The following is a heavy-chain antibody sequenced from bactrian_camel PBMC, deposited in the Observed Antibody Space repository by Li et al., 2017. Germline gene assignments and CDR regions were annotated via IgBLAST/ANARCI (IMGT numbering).Heavy chain of an antibody. Sequence: VQLVESGGGSVQTGGSLRLSCAASASASSTNCIGWFRQAPGKEREGLAAVCLLQSRPYYADSVKGRFTISHDSAKNTVYLQLNNLKSDDTAMYYCAADATIVTKAGCYVGFIPEYDFRGQGTQVTVS. CDR2: VCLLQSRP. CDR3: AADATIVTKAGCYVGFIPEYDF. J-gene: IGHJ4*01. CDR1: ASASSTNC. D-gene: IGHD4*01. V-gene: IGHV3S54*01.